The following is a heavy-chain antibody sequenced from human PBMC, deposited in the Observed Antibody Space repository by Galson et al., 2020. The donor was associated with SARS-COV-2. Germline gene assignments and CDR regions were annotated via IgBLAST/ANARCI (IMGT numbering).Heavy chain of an antibody. Sequence: SETLSLTCAVDGGSFSGYYWSWLRQRPGKGPDWHGEINSRGSANYNPSLMRRLTSTVDTSKNHFSLKLSSVTAADTAVYYRAREENFFLVVTATRMCYFDYWGRGTLATVSS. CDR2: INSRGSA. V-gene: IGHV4-34*01. J-gene: IGHJ4*02. D-gene: IGHD2-21*02. CDR1: GGSFSGYY. CDR3: AREENFFLVVTATRMCYFDY.